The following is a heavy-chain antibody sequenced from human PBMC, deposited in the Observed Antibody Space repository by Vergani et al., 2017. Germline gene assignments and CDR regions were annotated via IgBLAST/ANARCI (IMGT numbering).Heavy chain of an antibody. D-gene: IGHD2-15*01. J-gene: IGHJ3*02. CDR1: GFTFSSYA. CDR3: ASSEEDAFDI. CDR2: ISGSGGST. Sequence: EVQLLESGGGLVQPGGSLRLSCAASGFTFSSYAMSWVRQAPGKGLEWVSAISGSGGSTYYADSVKGRFTISRDNAKNSLYLQMNSLRDEDTAVYYCASSEEDAFDIWGQGTMVTVSS. V-gene: IGHV3-23*01.